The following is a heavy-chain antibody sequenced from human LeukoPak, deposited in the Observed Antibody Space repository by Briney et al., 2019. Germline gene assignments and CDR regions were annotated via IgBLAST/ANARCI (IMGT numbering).Heavy chain of an antibody. J-gene: IGHJ4*02. D-gene: IGHD3-22*01. V-gene: IGHV4-59*11. CDR1: GDSISNLY. CDR3: ARGNTGGYYQNDY. CDR2: ISYNGVT. Sequence: SETLFLTCNVSGDSISNLYWNWIRQSPGKGLEWIGYISYNGVTNYNPSLKTRVTISTDTSKNQFSLKVTSVTAADTAMYYCARGNTGGYYQNDYWGQGTLVTVSS.